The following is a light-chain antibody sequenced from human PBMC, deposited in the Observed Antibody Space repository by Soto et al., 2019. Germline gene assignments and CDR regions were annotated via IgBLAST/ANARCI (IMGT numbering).Light chain of an antibody. CDR1: QSITSNF. CDR3: QQYGRSPLMYT. CDR2: GAS. Sequence: EIVLTQSPGTLSLSPGERATLSCRASQSITSNFLAWYQQKPGQAPRLLIYGASSRATGIPDRFSGSGSERDFTLTINRLEPEDFAVYFCQQYGRSPLMYTFGQGTKVEIK. V-gene: IGKV3-20*01. J-gene: IGKJ2*01.